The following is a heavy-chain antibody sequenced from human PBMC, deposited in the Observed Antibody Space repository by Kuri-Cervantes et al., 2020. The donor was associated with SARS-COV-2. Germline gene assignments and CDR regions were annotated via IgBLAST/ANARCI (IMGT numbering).Heavy chain of an antibody. CDR3: ARDVAPTILWFGEFPPSGDY. Sequence: ASVKVSCKASGYTFTSYDINWVRQATGQGLEWMGWMNPNSGNTGYAQKFQGRVTITRNTSISTAYMELSSLRSDDTAVYYCARDVAPTILWFGEFPPSGDYWGQGTLVTVSS. J-gene: IGHJ4*02. V-gene: IGHV1-8*03. D-gene: IGHD3-10*01. CDR2: MNPNSGNT. CDR1: GYTFTSYD.